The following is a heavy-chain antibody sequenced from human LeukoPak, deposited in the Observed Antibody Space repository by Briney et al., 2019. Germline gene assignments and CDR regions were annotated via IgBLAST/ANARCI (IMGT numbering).Heavy chain of an antibody. CDR3: ARDRAWNYFDY. D-gene: IGHD3-3*01. CDR2: ISNDGSSK. V-gene: IGHV3-30*03. Sequence: WVAIISNDGSSKYYGHSVEGRFTISRDNSKNTLYLQMDSLRAEDTAVYYCARDRAWNYFDYWGQGTLVTVSS. J-gene: IGHJ4*02.